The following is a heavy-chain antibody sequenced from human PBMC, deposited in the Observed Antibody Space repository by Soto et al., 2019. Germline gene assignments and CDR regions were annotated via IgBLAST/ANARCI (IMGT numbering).Heavy chain of an antibody. V-gene: IGHV4-34*01. D-gene: IGHD3-10*01. Sequence: PSETLSLTCAVYGGSLSGNYWTWIRQSPGKGLEWIGNINHSGSAIYNPSLKSRVTISVGTSNNQFFLELSSVTAADTAVYYCARVRREFDTSGPVDYWGQGTLVTVSS. CDR2: INHSGSA. CDR1: GGSLSGNY. CDR3: ARVRREFDTSGPVDY. J-gene: IGHJ4*02.